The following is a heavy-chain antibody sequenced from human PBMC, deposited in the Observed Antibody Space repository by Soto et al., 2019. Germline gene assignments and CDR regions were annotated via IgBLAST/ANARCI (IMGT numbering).Heavy chain of an antibody. CDR2: IGPLFGTA. J-gene: IGHJ4*02. CDR1: GGTFSRHA. CDR3: ARDYGHDCSGGNCYFYF. Sequence: QVQLVQSGAEVKKPGSSVKVSCKASGGTFSRHAINWVRQAPGHGLQWMGGIGPLFGTANYAQKFQGRVTITADESTSTAHMELRSLRSEDTAVYYCARDYGHDCSGGNCYFYFWGQGTLVTVSS. D-gene: IGHD2-15*01. V-gene: IGHV1-69*01.